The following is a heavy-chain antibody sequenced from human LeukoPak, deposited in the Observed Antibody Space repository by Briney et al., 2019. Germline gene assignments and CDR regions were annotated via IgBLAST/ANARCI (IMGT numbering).Heavy chain of an antibody. D-gene: IGHD6-6*01. CDR1: GGTFSSFA. CDR3: ARDSSSSSSSWFDP. V-gene: IGHV1-69*13. J-gene: IGHJ5*02. Sequence: SVEVSCKAAGGTFSSFAVSWGRQAPGQGVEWMGGYIPIFGTENYAQKFQGRVTITPDASTSTAYMDLSSLRSEDPAVYYCARDSSSSSSSWFDPWGQGTLVTVSS. CDR2: YIPIFGTE.